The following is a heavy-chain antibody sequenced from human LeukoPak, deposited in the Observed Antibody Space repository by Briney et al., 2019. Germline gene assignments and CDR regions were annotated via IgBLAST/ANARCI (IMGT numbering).Heavy chain of an antibody. J-gene: IGHJ4*02. CDR1: GFTFSSYV. CDR3: ARGIYGDQTDY. V-gene: IGHV3-23*01. CDR2: ISGSGGST. Sequence: GGSLRLSCAASGFTFSSYVMSWVRQAPGKGLEWVSAISGSGGSTYYADSVKGRFTISRDNAKNSLYLQMNSLRAEDTAVYYCARGIYGDQTDYWGQGTLVTVSS. D-gene: IGHD4-17*01.